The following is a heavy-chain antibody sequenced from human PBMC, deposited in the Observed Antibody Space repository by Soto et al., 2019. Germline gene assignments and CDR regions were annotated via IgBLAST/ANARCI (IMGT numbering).Heavy chain of an antibody. CDR1: GFTFSSYA. Sequence: GGSLRLSCSASGFTFSSYAMHWVRQAPGKGLEYVSGIRGNGDPPFYADSVKGRFTTSRDNSKNTLYLQMSSLSADDTAVYYCVKSRGGDNFDFFDWGQGALVTVSS. J-gene: IGHJ4*02. V-gene: IGHV3-64D*06. CDR2: IRGNGDPP. D-gene: IGHD2-21*01. CDR3: VKSRGGDNFDFFD.